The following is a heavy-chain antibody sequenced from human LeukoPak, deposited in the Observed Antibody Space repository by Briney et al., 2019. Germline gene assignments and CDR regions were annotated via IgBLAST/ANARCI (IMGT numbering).Heavy chain of an antibody. CDR3: ATLHPVAGTDYYYYYGMDV. Sequence: ASVKVSCKVSGYTLTELSMHWVRQAPGKGLEWMGGFDPEDGETIYAQKFQGRVTMTEDTSTDIAYMELSSLRSEDTAVYYCATLHPVAGTDYYYYYGMDVWGKGTTVTVSS. D-gene: IGHD6-19*01. V-gene: IGHV1-24*01. J-gene: IGHJ6*04. CDR1: GYTLTELS. CDR2: FDPEDGET.